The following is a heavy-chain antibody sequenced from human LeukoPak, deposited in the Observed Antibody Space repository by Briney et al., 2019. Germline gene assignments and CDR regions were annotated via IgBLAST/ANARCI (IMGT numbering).Heavy chain of an antibody. D-gene: IGHD4-17*01. V-gene: IGHV3-9*01. CDR2: ISWNSGSI. CDR1: GFTFSDYY. J-gene: IGHJ6*02. Sequence: GGSLRLSCAASGFTFSDYYMSWVRQAPGKGLEWVSGISWNSGSIGYADSVKGRFTISRDNAKNSLYLQMNSLRAEDTALYYCAKAMTTVTTLPYYGMDVWGQGTTVTVSS. CDR3: AKAMTTVTTLPYYGMDV.